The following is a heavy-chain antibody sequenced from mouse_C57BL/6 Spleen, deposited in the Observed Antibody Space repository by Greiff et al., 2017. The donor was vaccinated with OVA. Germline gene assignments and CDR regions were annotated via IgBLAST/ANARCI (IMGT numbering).Heavy chain of an antibody. CDR1: SYSFTDYN. D-gene: IGHD2-4*01. V-gene: IGHV1-39*01. CDR3: AKVYDYDAYYFDY. J-gene: IGHJ2*01. Sequence: EVQLQQSGPELVKPGASVKISCKASSYSFTDYNMNWVKQSNGKSLEWIGVINPNYGTTSYNQKFKGKATFTVDQSSSTAYMQLNSLTSEDSAVYYCAKVYDYDAYYFDYWGQGTTLTVSS. CDR2: INPNYGTT.